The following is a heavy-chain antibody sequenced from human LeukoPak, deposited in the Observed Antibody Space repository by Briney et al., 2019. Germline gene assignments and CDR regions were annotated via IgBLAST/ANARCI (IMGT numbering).Heavy chain of an antibody. CDR3: ARAVQLWFQFDY. Sequence: GGSLRLSCAASGFTFSSYSMNWVRQAPGKGLEWVSSISSSSSYIYYADSVKGRFTISRDNAKNSLYLQMNSLRAEDTAVYYCARAVQLWFQFDYWGQGILVTVSS. D-gene: IGHD5-18*01. V-gene: IGHV3-21*01. CDR1: GFTFSSYS. J-gene: IGHJ4*02. CDR2: ISSSSSYI.